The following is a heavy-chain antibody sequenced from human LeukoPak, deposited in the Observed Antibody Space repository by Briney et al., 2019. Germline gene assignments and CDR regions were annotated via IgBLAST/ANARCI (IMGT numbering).Heavy chain of an antibody. Sequence: PSETLSLTCSVSGGSRNDYYWTWIRQPPGKPLEWIGYVYYSGTTTYNPSLRSRVTISLDTSKNQFSLRLSSVTAADTAVYYCARRSCSSAGCHRTINWFDPWGQGTLVTVSS. D-gene: IGHD2-2*01. CDR2: VYYSGTT. V-gene: IGHV4-59*01. CDR3: ARRSCSSAGCHRTINWFDP. CDR1: GGSRNDYY. J-gene: IGHJ5*02.